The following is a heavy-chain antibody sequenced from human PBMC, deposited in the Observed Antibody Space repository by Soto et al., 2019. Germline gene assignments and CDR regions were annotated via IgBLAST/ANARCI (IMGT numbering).Heavy chain of an antibody. J-gene: IGHJ4*02. V-gene: IGHV3-30-3*01. CDR1: GFTFSSYA. CDR3: ARQRGVIFGPQKEAFDY. Sequence: QVQLVESGGGVVQPGRSLRLSCAASGFTFSSYAMHWVRQAPGKGLEWVAVISDDGSNKYYADSVKGRFTISRDNSKNTLYLQMTSLRAEDTAVYYCARQRGVIFGPQKEAFDYWGQGTLVTVSS. D-gene: IGHD3-10*01. CDR2: ISDDGSNK.